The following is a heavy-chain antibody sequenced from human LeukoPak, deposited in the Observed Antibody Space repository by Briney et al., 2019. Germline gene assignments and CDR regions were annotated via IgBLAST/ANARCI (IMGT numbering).Heavy chain of an antibody. J-gene: IGHJ4*02. CDR2: ISSNGGST. CDR1: GFTFSSYA. CDR3: ARTPERWLQSIIFDY. V-gene: IGHV3-64*01. Sequence: PGGSLRLSCSASGFTFSSYAMHWVRQAPGKGLEYVSAISSNGGSTYYANSVKGRFTISRDNSKNTLYLQMGSLRAEDMAVYYCARTPERWLQSIIFDYWGQGTLVTVSS. D-gene: IGHD5-24*01.